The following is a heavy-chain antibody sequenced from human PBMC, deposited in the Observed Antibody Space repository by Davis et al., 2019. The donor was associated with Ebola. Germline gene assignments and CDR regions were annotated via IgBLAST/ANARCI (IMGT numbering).Heavy chain of an antibody. CDR1: GGSISSSSYY. V-gene: IGHV4-39*07. Sequence: SETLSLTCTVSGGSISSSSYYWGWIRQPPGKGLEWIGEIIHSGSTNYNPSLKSRVTISVDTSKNQFSLKLSSVTAADTAVYYCARYAGTSQPGDYFDYWGQGTLVTVSS. CDR3: ARYAGTSQPGDYFDY. J-gene: IGHJ4*02. D-gene: IGHD6-13*01. CDR2: IIHSGST.